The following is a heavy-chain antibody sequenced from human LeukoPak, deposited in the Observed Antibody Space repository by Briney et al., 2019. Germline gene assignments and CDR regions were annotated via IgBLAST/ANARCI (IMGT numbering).Heavy chain of an antibody. Sequence: GASVKVSCKASGYTFTGYYMHWVRQAPGQGLEWMGWINPNSGGTNYAQKFQGRVTMTRDTSISTAYMELSRLRSDDTAVYYCARSGYGSSWYPFDYWGQGTLVTVSS. CDR1: GYTFTGYY. D-gene: IGHD6-13*01. CDR2: INPNSGGT. CDR3: ARSGYGSSWYPFDY. J-gene: IGHJ4*02. V-gene: IGHV1-2*02.